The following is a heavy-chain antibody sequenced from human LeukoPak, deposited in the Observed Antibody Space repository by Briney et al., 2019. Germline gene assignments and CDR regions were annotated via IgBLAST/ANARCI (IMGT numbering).Heavy chain of an antibody. V-gene: IGHV1-2*02. J-gene: IGHJ4*02. D-gene: IGHD6-19*01. CDR2: INPNSGGT. Sequence: ASVKVSCKASGYTFTGYYMHWVRQAPGQGLEWMGWINPNSGGTNYAQKFQGRVTMTRDTSISTAYMELSRLRSDDTAVYYCARAPREDSSGSFDYWGQGTLVTVSS. CDR3: ARAPREDSSGSFDY. CDR1: GYTFTGYY.